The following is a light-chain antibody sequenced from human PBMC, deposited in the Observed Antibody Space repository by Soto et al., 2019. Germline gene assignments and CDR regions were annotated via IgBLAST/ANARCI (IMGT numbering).Light chain of an antibody. CDR1: SSDVGSYNL. CDR2: EVS. CDR3: CSSEHSSALV. V-gene: IGLV2-23*02. J-gene: IGLJ2*01. Sequence: QSALTQPASVSGSPGQSITISCTGTSSDVGSYNLVSWYQQYPGKAPKLMIYEVSKRPSGVSNRFSGSKSGNTASLTISGLQAEDEADYYCCSSEHSSALVFGGGTKLTVL.